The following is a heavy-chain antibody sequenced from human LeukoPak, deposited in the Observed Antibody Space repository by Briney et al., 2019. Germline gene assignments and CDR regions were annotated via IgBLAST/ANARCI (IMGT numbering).Heavy chain of an antibody. CDR3: ARDLYFDWFLPPFDY. V-gene: IGHV3-48*01. D-gene: IGHD3-9*01. Sequence: GGSLRLSCAASGFTFSSYSMNWVRQAPGKGLEWVSYISSSSSTIYYADSVKGRFTISRDNAKNSLYLQMNSLRAEDTAVYYCARDLYFDWFLPPFDYWGQGTLVTVSS. J-gene: IGHJ4*02. CDR2: ISSSSSTI. CDR1: GFTFSSYS.